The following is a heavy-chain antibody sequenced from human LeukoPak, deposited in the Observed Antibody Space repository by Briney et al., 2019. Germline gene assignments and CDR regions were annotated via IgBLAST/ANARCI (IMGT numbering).Heavy chain of an antibody. D-gene: IGHD6-13*01. CDR3: ARDASIAAAGTSVYYYMDV. Sequence: SQTLSLTCAISGDSVSSNSAAWNWIRQSPSRGLEWLGRTYYRSKWYNDYAVSVKSRITINPDTSKNQFSLQLNSVTPEDTAVYYCARDASIAAAGTSVYYYMDVWGKGTTVTVSS. CDR2: TYYRSKWYN. V-gene: IGHV6-1*01. J-gene: IGHJ6*03. CDR1: GDSVSSNSAA.